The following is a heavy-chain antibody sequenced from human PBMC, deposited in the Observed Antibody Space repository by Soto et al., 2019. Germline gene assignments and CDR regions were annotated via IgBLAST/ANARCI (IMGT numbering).Heavy chain of an antibody. J-gene: IGHJ6*02. CDR2: ISSSSSTI. CDR1: GFTFSSYS. Sequence: PGGSLRLSCAASGFTFSSYSMNRVRQAPGKGLEWVSYISSSSSTIYYADSVKGRFTISRDNAKNSLYLQMNSLRDEDTAVYYCARDHGSSGYYYYYYGMDVWGQGTTVTVSS. CDR3: ARDHGSSGYYYYYYGMDV. D-gene: IGHD6-6*01. V-gene: IGHV3-48*02.